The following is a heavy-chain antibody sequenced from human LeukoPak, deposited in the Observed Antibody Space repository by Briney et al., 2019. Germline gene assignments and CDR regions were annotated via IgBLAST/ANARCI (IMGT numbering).Heavy chain of an antibody. J-gene: IGHJ6*03. CDR3: ARSYSPDYYYYMDV. Sequence: ASVKVSCKASGYTFTSYDINWVRQAPGQGLEWMGWMNPNSGNTGYAQKFQGRVTMTRNTSISTAYMEPSSLRSEDTAVYYCARSYSPDYYYYMDVWGKGTTVTVSS. CDR1: GYTFTSYD. D-gene: IGHD4-11*01. CDR2: MNPNSGNT. V-gene: IGHV1-8*01.